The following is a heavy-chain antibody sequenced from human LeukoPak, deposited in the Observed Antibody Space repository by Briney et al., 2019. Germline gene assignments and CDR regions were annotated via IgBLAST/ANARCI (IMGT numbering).Heavy chain of an antibody. Sequence: PGGSLRLSCAASGFTFDDYAMHWVRQAPGKGLEWVSGISWNSGSIGYADSVKGRFTISRDNAKNSLYLQMNSLRAEDTALYYCAKAVAGTKIDYWGQGTLVTVSS. CDR3: AKAVAGTKIDY. J-gene: IGHJ4*02. CDR1: GFTFDDYA. CDR2: ISWNSGSI. V-gene: IGHV3-9*01. D-gene: IGHD6-19*01.